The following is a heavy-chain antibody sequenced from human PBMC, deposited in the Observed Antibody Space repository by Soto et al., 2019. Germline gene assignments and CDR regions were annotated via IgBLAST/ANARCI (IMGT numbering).Heavy chain of an antibody. CDR1: GGSISSYY. CDR2: IYYSGST. CDR3: ARRAKTYYDFWSSQGGWFDP. Sequence: SETLSLTCTVSGGSISSYYWSWIRQPPGKGLEWIGYIYYSGSTNYNPSLKSRVTISVDTSKNQFSLKLSSVTAADTAVYYCARRAKTYYDFWSSQGGWFDPWGQGNLVTVS. J-gene: IGHJ5*02. V-gene: IGHV4-59*01. D-gene: IGHD3-3*01.